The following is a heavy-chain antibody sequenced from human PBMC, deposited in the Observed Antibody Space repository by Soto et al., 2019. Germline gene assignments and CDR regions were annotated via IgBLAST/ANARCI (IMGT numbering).Heavy chain of an antibody. CDR2: INAGNGNT. J-gene: IGHJ6*03. CDR1: GYTFTSYA. Sequence: QVQLVQSGAEVKKPEASVKVSCKASGYTFTSYAMHWVRQAPGQRLEWMGWINAGNGNTKYSQKFQGRVTITRDTSASTAYMERSSLRSEDTAVYYCARGPVEQLVVDYYYYYMDVWGKGTTVTVSS. D-gene: IGHD6-6*01. V-gene: IGHV1-3*01. CDR3: ARGPVEQLVVDYYYYYMDV.